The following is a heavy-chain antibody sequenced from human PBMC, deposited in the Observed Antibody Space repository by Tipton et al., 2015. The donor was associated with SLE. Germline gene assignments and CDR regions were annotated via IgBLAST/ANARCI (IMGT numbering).Heavy chain of an antibody. CDR3: ARRGRGEGAFDI. CDR2: IFNSGSTYGGSS. V-gene: IGHV4-31*03. D-gene: IGHD2-21*01. Sequence: TLSLTCTVSGGSLSSGGYYWSWIRQHPGKGLEWIGYIFNSGSTYGGSSYYNPSLKSRVTISVDTSKNQFSLKLTSVTAADTAVYYCARRGRGEGAFDIWGQGTMVTVSS. CDR1: GGSLSSGGYY. J-gene: IGHJ3*02.